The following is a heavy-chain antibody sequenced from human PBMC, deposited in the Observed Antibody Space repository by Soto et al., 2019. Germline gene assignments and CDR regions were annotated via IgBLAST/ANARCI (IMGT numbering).Heavy chain of an antibody. Sequence: GGSLRLSCAASGFPFSSYWMQWVRQAPGKGLVWVTRMNSEGSSTTYADTVKGRFTISRDNAKNTLYLQMNCLSVEDTAVYYCTRDLYTGSEYWGQGTLVTVSS. CDR1: GFPFSSYW. D-gene: IGHD6-6*01. CDR3: TRDLYTGSEY. J-gene: IGHJ4*02. CDR2: MNSEGSST. V-gene: IGHV3-74*01.